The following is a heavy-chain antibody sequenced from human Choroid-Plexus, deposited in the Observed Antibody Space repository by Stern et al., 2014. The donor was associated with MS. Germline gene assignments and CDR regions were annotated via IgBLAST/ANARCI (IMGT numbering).Heavy chain of an antibody. CDR3: AKDRQYLTYFFGH. D-gene: IGHD2/OR15-2a*01. V-gene: IGHV3-30*18. CDR2: VSYDGSNK. J-gene: IGHJ5*02. Sequence: VQLVQSGGGVVQPGRPLRLSCVASGFTFGSCAMHWVRQAPGKGLAWVGGVSYDGSNKYYADSVKGRFTISRDNSQNTLYMQMSSLRPEDTAVYYCAKDRQYLTYFFGHWGQGSLVTVSS. CDR1: GFTFGSCA.